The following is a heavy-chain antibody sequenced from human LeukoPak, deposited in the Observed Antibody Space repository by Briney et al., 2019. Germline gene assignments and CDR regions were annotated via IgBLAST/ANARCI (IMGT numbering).Heavy chain of an antibody. D-gene: IGHD3-10*01. V-gene: IGHV4-31*03. CDR1: GGSISSGGYY. CDR2: IYYSGST. J-gene: IGHJ6*02. CDR3: ARDRVVRNYYGMDV. Sequence: SETLSLTCTVSGGSISSGGYYWSWIRQHPGKGLEWIGYIYYSGSTYYNPSLKSRVTISVDTSKNQFSLKLSSVTAADTVVYYCARDRVVRNYYGMDVWGQGTTVTVSS.